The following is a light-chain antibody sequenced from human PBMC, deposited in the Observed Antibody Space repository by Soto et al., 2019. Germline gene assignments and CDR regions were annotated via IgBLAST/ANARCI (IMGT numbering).Light chain of an antibody. CDR1: QSISSH. V-gene: IGKV1-39*01. J-gene: IGKJ3*01. CDR2: AAS. CDR3: QQSFTSLPFT. Sequence: DIPMTQSPSSLSASVGDRVTITCRASQSISSHLNWYQQKPGKAPKLLIYAASTLQSGVPSRFSGRGSGTDFTLTISSLQPEDFATYFCQQSFTSLPFTFGPGTRVEI.